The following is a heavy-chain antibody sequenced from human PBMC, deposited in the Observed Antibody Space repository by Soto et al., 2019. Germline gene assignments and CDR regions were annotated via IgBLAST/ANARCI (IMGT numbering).Heavy chain of an antibody. Sequence: SETLSLTCTFSGFSISSYYWSWIRQPPGKGLEWIGYIYYSGSTNYNPSLKSRVTISVDTSKNQFSLKLSSVTAADTAVYYCASSTPDIVVVPAAIPYYYYGMDVWGQGTTVTVSS. CDR3: ASSTPDIVVVPAAIPYYYYGMDV. D-gene: IGHD2-2*01. V-gene: IGHV4-59*12. CDR1: GFSISSYY. CDR2: IYYSGST. J-gene: IGHJ6*02.